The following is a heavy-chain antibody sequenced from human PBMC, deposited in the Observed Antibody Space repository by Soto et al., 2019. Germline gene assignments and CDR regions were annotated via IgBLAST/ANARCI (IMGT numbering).Heavy chain of an antibody. V-gene: IGHV4-59*01. J-gene: IGHJ3*01. D-gene: IGHD2-21*02. CDR3: ARGQTVRAFEF. Sequence: SETLSLTCTVSGGAISVYTWNWVRQAPGKGPEWLGYIYGSGSANYNPSLKSRLTISVDTSKNQFSLNLSSVTAADTAIYYCARGQTVRAFEFWGQGTKVTVSS. CDR2: IYGSGSA. CDR1: GGAISVYT.